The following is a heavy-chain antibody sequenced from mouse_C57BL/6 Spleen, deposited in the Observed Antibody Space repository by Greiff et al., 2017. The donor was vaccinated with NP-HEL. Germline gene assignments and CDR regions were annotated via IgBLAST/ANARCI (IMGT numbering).Heavy chain of an antibody. Sequence: VQLQQPGAELVKPGASVKLSCKASGYTFTSYWMQWVKQRPGQGLEWIGEIDPSDSYTNYNQKFKGKATLTVDTSSSTAYMQLSSLTSEDSAVYYCASWYSNYFDYWGQGTTLTVSS. CDR2: IDPSDSYT. D-gene: IGHD2-5*01. CDR3: ASWYSNYFDY. V-gene: IGHV1-50*01. CDR1: GYTFTSYW. J-gene: IGHJ2*01.